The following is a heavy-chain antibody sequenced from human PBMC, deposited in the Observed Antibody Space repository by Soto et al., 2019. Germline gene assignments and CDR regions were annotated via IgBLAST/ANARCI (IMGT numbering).Heavy chain of an antibody. D-gene: IGHD3-10*01. CDR3: ASGRDYGSGSYYSVLDY. CDR1: GYTFTSYG. Sequence: ASVKVSCKASGYTFTSYGISWVRQAPGQGLEWMGWISAYNGNTNYAQKLQGRVTMTTDTSTSTAYMELRSLRSDDTAVYYCASGRDYGSGSYYSVLDYSGQGSLVTVSS. CDR2: ISAYNGNT. J-gene: IGHJ4*02. V-gene: IGHV1-18*01.